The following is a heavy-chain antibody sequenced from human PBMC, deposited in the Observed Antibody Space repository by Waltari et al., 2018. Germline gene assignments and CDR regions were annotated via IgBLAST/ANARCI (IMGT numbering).Heavy chain of an antibody. Sequence: EVQLVQSGAEVKKPGESLKISCKGSGYSFTSYWIGWVRQMPGKGLEWMGVIYPGDSDTRYSPSFQGQVTSSADKSISTAYLQWSSLKASDTAMYYCARRIAEDQLLWGGWFDPWGQGTLVTVSS. J-gene: IGHJ5*02. D-gene: IGHD2-2*01. CDR1: GYSFTSYW. V-gene: IGHV5-51*01. CDR3: ARRIAEDQLLWGGWFDP. CDR2: IYPGDSDT.